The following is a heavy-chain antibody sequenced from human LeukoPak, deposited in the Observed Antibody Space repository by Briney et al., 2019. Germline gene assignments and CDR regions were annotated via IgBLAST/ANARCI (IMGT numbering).Heavy chain of an antibody. Sequence: ASVKVSCKASGYTLTELSMHWVRQAPGKGLEWMGGFDPEDGETIYAQKFQGRVTMTEDTSTDTAYMELSSLRSEDTAVYYCATLYPDYYDSSGYSNPFDYWGQGTLVTVSS. J-gene: IGHJ4*02. V-gene: IGHV1-24*01. CDR2: FDPEDGET. CDR1: GYTLTELS. D-gene: IGHD3-22*01. CDR3: ATLYPDYYDSSGYSNPFDY.